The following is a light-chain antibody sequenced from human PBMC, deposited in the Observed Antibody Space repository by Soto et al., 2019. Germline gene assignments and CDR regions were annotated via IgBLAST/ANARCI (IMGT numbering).Light chain of an antibody. J-gene: IGKJ2*01. V-gene: IGKV3-11*01. CDR3: QQRSNWPRMDT. CDR1: QSVSSY. CDR2: DAS. Sequence: EIVLTQSPATLSLYPGERATLSCRASQSVSSYLAWYQQKPGQAPRLLIYDASNRATGIPARFSGSGSGTDFTLTISSLEPEDFAVYYCQQRSNWPRMDTFGQGTKVDIK.